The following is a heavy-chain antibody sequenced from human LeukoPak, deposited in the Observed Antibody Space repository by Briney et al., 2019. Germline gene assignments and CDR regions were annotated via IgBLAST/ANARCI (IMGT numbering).Heavy chain of an antibody. D-gene: IGHD6-19*01. CDR3: ARGHSSGWYSNWFDP. J-gene: IGHJ5*02. CDR2: VYYSGST. Sequence: SETLSLTCTVSGDSTSDYYWSWIRQPPGKGLEWIGYVYYSGSTNYNPSLKSRVTMSVDTSKNQFSLKLNSVTAADTAVYYCARGHSSGWYSNWFDPWGQGTLVTVSS. V-gene: IGHV4-59*08. CDR1: GDSTSDYY.